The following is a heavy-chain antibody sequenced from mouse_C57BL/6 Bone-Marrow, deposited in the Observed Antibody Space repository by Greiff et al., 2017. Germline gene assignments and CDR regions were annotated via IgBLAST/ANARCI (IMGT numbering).Heavy chain of an antibody. CDR1: GYTFTDYE. V-gene: IGHV1-15*01. CDR3: ARRLLFDY. Sequence: QVQLQQSGAELVRPGASVTLSCKASGYTFTDYEMHWVKQTPVHGLEWIGAIDPETGGTAYNQKFKSKATLTVDKPSSTAYMQLSSLTSEDSAVYYCARRLLFDYWGQGTTLTVSS. CDR2: IDPETGGT. J-gene: IGHJ2*01.